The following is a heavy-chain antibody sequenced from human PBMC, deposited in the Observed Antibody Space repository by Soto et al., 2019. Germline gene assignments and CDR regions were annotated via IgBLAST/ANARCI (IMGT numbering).Heavy chain of an antibody. CDR3: ARRGYSYGFYFDY. D-gene: IGHD5-18*01. Sequence: SETLSLTCTVSGGSISSSSYYWGWIRQPPGKGLEWIGSIYYSGSTYYNPSLKSRVTISVDTSKNQFSLKLSSVTAAHTAVYYCARRGYSYGFYFDYWGQGTLITVSS. V-gene: IGHV4-39*01. CDR2: IYYSGST. CDR1: GGSISSSSYY. J-gene: IGHJ4*02.